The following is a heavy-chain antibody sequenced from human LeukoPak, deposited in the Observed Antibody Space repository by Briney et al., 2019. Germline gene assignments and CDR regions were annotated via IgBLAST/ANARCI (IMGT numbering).Heavy chain of an antibody. V-gene: IGHV1-2*02. CDR2: INPFSGAT. CDR1: GDTFTAFY. D-gene: IGHD6-19*01. CDR3: ARARYSSGWYRKSGPFDY. J-gene: IGHJ4*02. Sequence: GASVKVSCKASGDTFTAFYIHFLRLAPGQGLQWMGWINPFSGATLYAQSFEGRVTLTRDTSISTVYMQLTRLTSDDTAVYYCARARYSSGWYRKSGPFDYWGQGTLVTVSS.